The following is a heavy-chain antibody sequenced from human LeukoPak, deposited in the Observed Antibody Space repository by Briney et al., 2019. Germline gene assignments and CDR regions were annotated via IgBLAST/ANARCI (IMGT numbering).Heavy chain of an antibody. CDR1: GFTFSTYN. CDR3: TRVGGLIQLWIDFDY. CDR2: ITSSSSYT. D-gene: IGHD5-18*01. Sequence: KSGGSLRLSCAASGFTFSTYNMNWVRQAPGKGLEWVSSITSSSSYTFYADSVKGRFTISRDNAKNSLYLQMNSLRAEDTAIYYCTRVGGLIQLWIDFDYWGQGTLVTVSS. V-gene: IGHV3-21*01. J-gene: IGHJ4*02.